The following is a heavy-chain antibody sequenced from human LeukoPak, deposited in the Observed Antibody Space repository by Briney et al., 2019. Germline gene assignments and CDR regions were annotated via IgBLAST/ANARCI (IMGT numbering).Heavy chain of an antibody. J-gene: IGHJ4*02. CDR1: GGSFSGYY. Sequence: PSETLSLTSAVYGGSFSGYYWSWIRQPPGKGLEWIGYIYYSGSTNYNPSLKSRVTISVDTSKNQFSLKLSSVTAADTAVYYCARRTVAGLDYWGQGTLVTVSS. D-gene: IGHD6-19*01. CDR3: ARRTVAGLDY. CDR2: IYYSGST. V-gene: IGHV4-59*01.